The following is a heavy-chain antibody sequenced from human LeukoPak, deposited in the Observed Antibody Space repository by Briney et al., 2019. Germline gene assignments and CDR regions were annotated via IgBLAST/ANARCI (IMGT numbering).Heavy chain of an antibody. V-gene: IGHV3-30-3*01. Sequence: GGSLRLSCAASGFTFSSYAMHWVRQAPGKGLEWVAVISYDGSNKYYADSVKGRFTISRDNSKNTLYLQMNSLRAEDTAVYYCAREAAAGLDPWGQGTLVTVSS. CDR2: ISYDGSNK. J-gene: IGHJ5*02. D-gene: IGHD6-13*01. CDR3: AREAAAGLDP. CDR1: GFTFSSYA.